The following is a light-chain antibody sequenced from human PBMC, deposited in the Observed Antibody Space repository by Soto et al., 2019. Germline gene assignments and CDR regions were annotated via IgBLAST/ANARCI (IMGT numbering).Light chain of an antibody. Sequence: QSALTQPASVSGSPGQSITISCAGTSNDVGANNYVSWYQQHPGKAPKVMICDVNHRSSGVSYRFSGSKSGNTASLTIAGLQAEDEADYYCCSYERSDTFVFGGGTKLTVL. J-gene: IGLJ2*01. V-gene: IGLV2-14*03. CDR3: CSYERSDTFV. CDR2: DVN. CDR1: SNDVGANNY.